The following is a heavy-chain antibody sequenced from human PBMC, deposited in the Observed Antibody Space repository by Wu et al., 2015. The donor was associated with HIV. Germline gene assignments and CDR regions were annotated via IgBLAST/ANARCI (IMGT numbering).Heavy chain of an antibody. D-gene: IGHD6-19*01. CDR1: VYSFTNYD. Sequence: QVQLVQSGGEVKKPGASVKVSCRTSVYSFTNYDITWVRQAPGQGLEWMGWVSGYNGNTHYAQKLQGRVTMTTDTSSSTAYMELRSLRSDDTAVYYCASKYNTGVGHAFDIWGQGTMLTVSS. V-gene: IGHV1-18*01. CDR3: ASKYNTGVGHAFDI. CDR2: VSGYNGNT. J-gene: IGHJ3*02.